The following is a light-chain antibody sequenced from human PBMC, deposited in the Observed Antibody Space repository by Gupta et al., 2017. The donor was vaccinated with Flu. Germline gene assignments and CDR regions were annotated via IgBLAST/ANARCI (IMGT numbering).Light chain of an antibody. CDR1: SGHSTYV. CDR3: PTCNTGVV. V-gene: IGLV4-69*01. CDR2: LNGDGSH. J-gene: IGLJ2*01. Sequence: QLVLTQSPSASASLGASVTLTCTLSSGHSTYVIAWHQQQPETGHRYLRKLNGDGSHTTADGIPDRSSCSTYGAATHTTISSLESDDEDYYYHPTCNTGVVFGGGTKLTVL.